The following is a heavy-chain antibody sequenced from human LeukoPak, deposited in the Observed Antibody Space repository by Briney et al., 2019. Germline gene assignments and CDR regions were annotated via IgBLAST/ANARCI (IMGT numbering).Heavy chain of an antibody. V-gene: IGHV3-15*01. D-gene: IGHD2-15*01. J-gene: IGHJ6*03. CDR3: TTDVSGGSESVFSFYYYYYMDV. Sequence: PGGSLRLSCAASGFTFSNAWMSWVRQAPGKGLEWVGRIKSKTDGGTTDYAAPVKGRFTISRDDSKNTLYLQMNSLKTEDTAVYYCTTDVSGGSESVFSFYYYYYMDVWGKGTTVTVSS. CDR1: GFTFSNAW. CDR2: IKSKTDGGTT.